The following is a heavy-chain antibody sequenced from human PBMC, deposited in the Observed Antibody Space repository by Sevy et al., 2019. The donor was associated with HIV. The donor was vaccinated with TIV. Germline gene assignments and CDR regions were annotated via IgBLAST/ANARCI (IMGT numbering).Heavy chain of an antibody. V-gene: IGHV3-15*01. CDR2: IKSRADGGTI. D-gene: IGHD2-8*02. CDR1: GFTFTYAW. J-gene: IGHJ6*02. Sequence: GWSLRLSCAASGFTFTYAWMTWVRQAPGKGLEWLGRIKSRADGGTIDYAASVKGRFRISRDDSKNTLYLQMNSLKTDDTGVYYCSTDPIIVLLVTDGMDVWGQGTSVTVSS. CDR3: STDPIIVLLVTDGMDV.